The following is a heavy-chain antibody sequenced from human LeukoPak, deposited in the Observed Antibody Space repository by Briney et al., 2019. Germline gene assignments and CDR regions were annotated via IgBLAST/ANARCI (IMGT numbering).Heavy chain of an antibody. CDR2: FRNSGTS. V-gene: IGHV4-59*01. J-gene: IGHJ4*02. Sequence: SETLSLTCTVSDDSISDYYRGWIRQPPGKGLEWIGYFRNSGTSTYNPSLKSRVTISADTSKNQFSLKLNSLTTADTAVYYCTRGAGWLIDYWGQGILVTVSS. CDR3: TRGAGWLIDY. D-gene: IGHD3-16*01. CDR1: DDSISDYY.